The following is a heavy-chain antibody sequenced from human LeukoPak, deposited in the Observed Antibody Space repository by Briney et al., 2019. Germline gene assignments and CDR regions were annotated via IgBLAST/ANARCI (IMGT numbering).Heavy chain of an antibody. CDR3: ARSGNYYRNCFDP. Sequence: SETLSLTCTVSGDSISSGSYYWTWIRQPAGKGLEWIGRIYTSGSTDYNPSLKSRVTISVDTSKNQFFLKLSSVTAADTAVYYCARSGNYYRNCFDPWGQGTLVTVSS. CDR2: IYTSGST. CDR1: GDSISSGSYY. J-gene: IGHJ5*02. V-gene: IGHV4-61*02. D-gene: IGHD1-26*01.